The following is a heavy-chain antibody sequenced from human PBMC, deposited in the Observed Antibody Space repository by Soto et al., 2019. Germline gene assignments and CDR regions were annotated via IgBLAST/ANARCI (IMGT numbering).Heavy chain of an antibody. CDR3: AKVPGNLAHTHYFDH. D-gene: IGHD3-10*01. V-gene: IGHV3-30*18. CDR1: GFTFSSYA. CDR2: LSSDGSKI. J-gene: IGHJ4*02. Sequence: QVQLVESGGGVVQPGRSLRLSCAASGFTFSSYAMHWVRQAPGKGLEWVAGLSSDGSKIYYGDSVKGRFTVSRDNSKNTIYLHMNSLGGEDTTVYYCAKVPGNLAHTHYFDHWGQGTLVTVSS.